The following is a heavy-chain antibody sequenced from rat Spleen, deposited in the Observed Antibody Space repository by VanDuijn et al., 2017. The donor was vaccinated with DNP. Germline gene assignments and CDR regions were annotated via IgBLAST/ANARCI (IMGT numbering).Heavy chain of an antibody. CDR3: ARNNYYAMDA. V-gene: IGHV4-2*01. CDR1: GFNFNDYW. Sequence: EVKLVESGGGLVQPGRSLKLSCAASGFNFNDYWMGWVRLAPGKGLEWVGGNNKDSSTRNYTPSVQDKLTISRDNAQNTLYLQMSKLGSKDKAIYYCARNNYYAMDAWGQGTSVTVSS. CDR2: NNKDSSTR. J-gene: IGHJ4*01. D-gene: IGHD1-10*01.